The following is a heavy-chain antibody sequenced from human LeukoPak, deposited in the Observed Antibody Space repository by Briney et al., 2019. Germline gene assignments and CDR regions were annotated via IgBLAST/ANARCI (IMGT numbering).Heavy chain of an antibody. V-gene: IGHV1-3*01. CDR1: GYTFTSYA. CDR3: ARALYNHGWFPDYFDY. Sequence: ASVKVSCKASGYTFTSYAMHWVRQAPGQRLEWMGWINAGNGNTKYSQKFQGRVTITRDTSASTAYMELSSLRAEDTAVYYCARALYNHGWFPDYFDYWGQGTLVTVSS. CDR2: INAGNGNT. J-gene: IGHJ4*02. D-gene: IGHD6-19*01.